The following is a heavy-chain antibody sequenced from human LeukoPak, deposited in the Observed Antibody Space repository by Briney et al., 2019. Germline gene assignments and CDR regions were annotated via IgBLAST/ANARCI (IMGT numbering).Heavy chain of an antibody. Sequence: GASVKVSCKTSGYTFTGYYMHWVRQAPGQGLEWMGRINPNSGGTNYAQKFQGRVTMTRDTSISTAYMELSRLRSDDTAVYYCARGLRYSSGWYGSNWFDPWGQGTLVTVSS. J-gene: IGHJ5*02. V-gene: IGHV1-2*06. CDR3: ARGLRYSSGWYGSNWFDP. D-gene: IGHD6-19*01. CDR2: INPNSGGT. CDR1: GYTFTGYY.